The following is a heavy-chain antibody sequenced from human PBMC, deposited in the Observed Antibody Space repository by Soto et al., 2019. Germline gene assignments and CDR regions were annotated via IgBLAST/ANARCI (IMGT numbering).Heavy chain of an antibody. D-gene: IGHD3-22*01. CDR1: GFTFSSYG. CDR3: AKGPSPPIHHYYDSRGYRRFDY. J-gene: IGHJ4*02. V-gene: IGHV3-30*18. CDR2: ISYDGSNK. Sequence: GSLRLSCAASGFTFSSYGMHWVRQAPGKGLEWVAVISYDGSNKYYADSVKGRFTISRDNSKNTLYLQMNSLRAEDTDVYYCAKGPSPPIHHYYDSRGYRRFDYCGQGAMVTVYS.